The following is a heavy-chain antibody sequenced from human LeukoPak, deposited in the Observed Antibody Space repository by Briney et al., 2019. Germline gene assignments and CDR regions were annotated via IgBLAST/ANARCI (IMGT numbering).Heavy chain of an antibody. D-gene: IGHD3-9*01. CDR1: GYPFTNYG. V-gene: IGHV1-18*01. CDR3: ARMILLLGDVLTVPPRGFDY. J-gene: IGHJ4*02. Sequence: ASVKVSCKASGYPFTNYGISWVRQAPGQGLEWMGWISAYNGNTNYLQKFQARVTMSTDGSTSTAYMELRSLRSDDTAVYYCARMILLLGDVLTVPPRGFDYWGQGTLVTVSS. CDR2: ISAYNGNT.